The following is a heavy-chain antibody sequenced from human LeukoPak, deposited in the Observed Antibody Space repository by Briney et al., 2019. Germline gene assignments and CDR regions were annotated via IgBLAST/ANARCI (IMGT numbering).Heavy chain of an antibody. Sequence: GGSLRLSCAVSGFTFSSYAMKWVRQARGKGLEWVSGISGSSGTAGSTYYADSVKGRFTISRDNSKNTLYLQMNSLTAEDTAVYYCAKEKIFGVALDYWGQGTLVIVSS. J-gene: IGHJ4*02. CDR3: AKEKIFGVALDY. D-gene: IGHD3-3*01. CDR2: ISGSSGTAGST. V-gene: IGHV3-23*01. CDR1: GFTFSSYA.